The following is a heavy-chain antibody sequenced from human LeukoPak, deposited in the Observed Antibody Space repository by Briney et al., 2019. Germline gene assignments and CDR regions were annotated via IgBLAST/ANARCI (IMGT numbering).Heavy chain of an antibody. Sequence: GGPLRLSCAASGFSFNTYWMSWVRQAPGKGLEWVANIKQDGSEKHYVDSVKGRFTISRDNAKNSLDLQMNSLRAEDTAVYYCVRIVTGGYSYVDCWGQGTLVTVSS. CDR1: GFSFNTYW. CDR2: IKQDGSEK. J-gene: IGHJ4*02. V-gene: IGHV3-7*01. CDR3: VRIVTGGYSYVDC. D-gene: IGHD5-18*01.